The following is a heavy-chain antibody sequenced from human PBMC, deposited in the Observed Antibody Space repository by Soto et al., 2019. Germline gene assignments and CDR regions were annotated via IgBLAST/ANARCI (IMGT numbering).Heavy chain of an antibody. V-gene: IGHV3-33*01. J-gene: IGHJ4*02. CDR3: AIAAAGTGFFDY. Sequence: PGGSLRLSCAASGFTFSSYGMHWVRQAPGKGLEWVAVIWYDGSNKYYADSVKGRFTISRDNAKNSLYLQMNSLRAEDTAVYYCAIAAAGTGFFDYWGQGTPVTVSS. CDR1: GFTFSSYG. D-gene: IGHD6-13*01. CDR2: IWYDGSNK.